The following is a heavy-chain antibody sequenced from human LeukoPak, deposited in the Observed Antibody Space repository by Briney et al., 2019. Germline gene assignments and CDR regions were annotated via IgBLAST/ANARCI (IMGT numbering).Heavy chain of an antibody. V-gene: IGHV3-53*01. CDR1: GFTVSSNY. CDR2: IYSAGST. D-gene: IGHD3-3*01. J-gene: IGHJ3*02. Sequence: GGSLRLSCAASGFTVSSNYVSWVRQAPGKGLEWVSIIYSAGSTYYADSVRGRFTISRDSSKNTVCLQMNSLRAEDTAVYYCARAAPYDAFDIWGQGTMVTVSS. CDR3: ARAAPYDAFDI.